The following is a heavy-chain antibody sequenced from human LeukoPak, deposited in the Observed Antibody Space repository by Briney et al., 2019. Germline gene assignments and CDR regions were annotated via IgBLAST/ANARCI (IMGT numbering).Heavy chain of an antibody. D-gene: IGHD6-13*01. CDR1: GFTFSSYW. J-gene: IGHJ6*02. CDR2: INSDGSST. CDR3: ARAISHSNYGVDV. Sequence: GGSLRLSCAASGFTFSSYWMHWVRQAPGKGLVWVSRINSDGSSTSFADSVKGRFTISRDNAKNTLYLQMNSLRAEDTAVYYCARAISHSNYGVDVWGQGTTVTVSS. V-gene: IGHV3-74*01.